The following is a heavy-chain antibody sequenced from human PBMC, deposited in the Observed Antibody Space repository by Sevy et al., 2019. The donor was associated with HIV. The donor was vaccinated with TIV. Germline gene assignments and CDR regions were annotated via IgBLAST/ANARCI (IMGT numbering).Heavy chain of an antibody. J-gene: IGHJ4*02. V-gene: IGHV4-39*01. CDR2: LYYSGST. Sequence: SETLSLTCAVSGGSISSSHHYWGWIRQPPGKGLEWIGTLYYSGSTYYNPSLKSRVTISVDMSKNQFSLNLSSVTAADTAVSYCARRLLAPKYYFDNWGQGTLVTVSS. CDR3: ARRLLAPKYYFDN. CDR1: GGSISSSHHY.